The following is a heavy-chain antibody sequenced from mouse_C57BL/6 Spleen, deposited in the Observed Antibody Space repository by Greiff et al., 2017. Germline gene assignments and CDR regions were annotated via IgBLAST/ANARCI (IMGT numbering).Heavy chain of an antibody. CDR2: ISNGGGRT. CDR3: ARASYADADLHFDY. J-gene: IGHJ2*01. D-gene: IGHD2-13*01. Sequence: EVKVVESGAGLVQPGGSLKLSCAASGFTFSDYYMYWVRQTPEKRLEWVGYISNGGGRTYYPETFKGRFTISRDNANTTPYLQMSRLKSEDTAMYYCARASYADADLHFDYWGQGTTLTVSS. V-gene: IGHV5-12*01. CDR1: GFTFSDYY.